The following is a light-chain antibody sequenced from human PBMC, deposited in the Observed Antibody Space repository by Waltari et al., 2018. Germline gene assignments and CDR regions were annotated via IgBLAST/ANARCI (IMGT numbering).Light chain of an antibody. CDR2: GAS. CDR3: QHFGSSPFT. V-gene: IGKV3-20*01. CDR1: QSVSSNY. Sequence: EIVLTQSPGTLSLSPGERATLSCRASQSVSSNYLAWYQQKPGQAPRLLIYGASIRATGIPDRFSGSGSGTDFTLTISRLEPEDFAVYYCQHFGSSPFTFGQGTKLEIK. J-gene: IGKJ2*01.